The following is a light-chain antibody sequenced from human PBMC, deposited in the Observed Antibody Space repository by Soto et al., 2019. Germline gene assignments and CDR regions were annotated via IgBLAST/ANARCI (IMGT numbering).Light chain of an antibody. J-gene: IGLJ2*01. Sequence: QSVLIQPPSASGTPGQRVTISCSGSSSNIGSNTVNWYQQLPGTAPKLLIYSNNQRPSGVPDRFSGSKSGTSASLAISGLQSEDEADYHCAAWDDSLNGWVFGGGTKLTVL. CDR1: SSNIGSNT. CDR3: AAWDDSLNGWV. V-gene: IGLV1-44*01. CDR2: SNN.